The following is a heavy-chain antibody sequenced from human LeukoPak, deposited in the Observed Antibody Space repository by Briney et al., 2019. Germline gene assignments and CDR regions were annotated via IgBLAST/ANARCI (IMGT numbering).Heavy chain of an antibody. CDR1: GFTFSSYW. V-gene: IGHV3-74*01. CDR3: ARGSHYYDSSGYYYGIYY. J-gene: IGHJ4*02. D-gene: IGHD3-22*01. CDR2: INSDGSST. Sequence: GGSLRLSCAASGFTFSSYWMHWVRQAPGKGLVWVSRINSDGSSTSYADSVKGRFTISRDNAKNTLYLRMNSLRAEDTAVYYCARGSHYYDSSGYYYGIYYWGQGTLVTVSS.